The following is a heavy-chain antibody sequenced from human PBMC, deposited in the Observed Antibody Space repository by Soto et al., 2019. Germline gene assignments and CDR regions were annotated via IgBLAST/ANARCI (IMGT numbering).Heavy chain of an antibody. CDR3: ARGGSGYVWFNEF. D-gene: IGHD3-22*01. J-gene: IGHJ4*02. CDR2: ISAYNGNT. CDR1: DFTLTNYG. Sequence: QVQLVQSGVELKKTGASVKVSCQASDFTLTNYGITWVRQAPGQGLEWMGWISAYNGNTKYAQKFQGRVTITADESTNTAYMDLSSLKSEDTAIYYCARGGSGYVWFNEFWGQGTLVTVSS. V-gene: IGHV1-18*04.